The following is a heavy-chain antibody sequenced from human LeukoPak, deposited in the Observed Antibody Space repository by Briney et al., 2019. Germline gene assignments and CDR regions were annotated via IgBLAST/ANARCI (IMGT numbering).Heavy chain of an antibody. J-gene: IGHJ4*02. CDR2: IYPGDSNS. D-gene: IGHD2-2*01. V-gene: IGHV5-51*01. Sequence: GESLKISCRGSGYGFTSYWIVWVRQMPGKGLEWMGVIYPGDSNSRYSPSFQGQVTMSDDKSINTAYLQWSSLKASDTAMYYCARRQGCSSTSCPPDSWGQGTLVTVSS. CDR1: GYGFTSYW. CDR3: ARRQGCSSTSCPPDS.